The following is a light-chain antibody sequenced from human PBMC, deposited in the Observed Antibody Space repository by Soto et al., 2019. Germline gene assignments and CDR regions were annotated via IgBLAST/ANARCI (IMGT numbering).Light chain of an antibody. CDR2: DAS. CDR1: QSVSSY. Sequence: EIVLTQSPSPLSLSPGERATLSCTARQSVSSYLAWYQQKPGQAPRLLIYDASNRATGIPARFSGSGSGTDFTLTSSSLEPEDFEVYYCHQRSNWLTFGGGTKVEIK. V-gene: IGKV3-11*01. J-gene: IGKJ4*01. CDR3: HQRSNWLT.